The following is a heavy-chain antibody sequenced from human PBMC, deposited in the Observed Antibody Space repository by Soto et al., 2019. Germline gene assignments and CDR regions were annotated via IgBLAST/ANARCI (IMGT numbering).Heavy chain of an antibody. D-gene: IGHD3-16*01. Sequence: EVQLVESGGGLVQSGGSLTLSCASSGFTFKNYWMHWVRQAPGKGLEWVATIKPDATVTSYGVSVRGRFSVSRDNTNNLLSLQMTTLRADDTAVYSCAKDGVGAWHFDPWGQGTLVTVSS. CDR1: GFTFKNYW. CDR3: AKDGVGAWHFDP. V-gene: IGHV3-7*03. CDR2: IKPDATVT. J-gene: IGHJ5*02.